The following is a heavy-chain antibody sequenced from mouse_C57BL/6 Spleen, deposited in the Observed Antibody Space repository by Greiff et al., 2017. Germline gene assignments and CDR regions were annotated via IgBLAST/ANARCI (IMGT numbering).Heavy chain of an antibody. CDR3: AHENYYAMDY. CDR1: GYAFTNYL. Sequence: QVQLQQSGAELVRPGTSVKVSCKASGYAFTNYLIAWVKQRPGQGLEWIGVINPGSGGTNYNEKFKGKATLTADKSSSTAYMQLSSLTAEDSAVYFCAHENYYAMDYWGEGTSVTVSS. CDR2: INPGSGGT. V-gene: IGHV1-54*01. J-gene: IGHJ4*01.